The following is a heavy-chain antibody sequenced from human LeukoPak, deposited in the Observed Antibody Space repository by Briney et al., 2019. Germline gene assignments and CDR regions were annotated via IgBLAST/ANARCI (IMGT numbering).Heavy chain of an antibody. V-gene: IGHV3-9*01. CDR1: GFTFSTYS. CDR2: ISWNSGNI. D-gene: IGHD4-17*01. CDR3: AKDSSTTNYYYGMDV. J-gene: IGHJ6*02. Sequence: GGSLRLSCVASGFTFSTYSMNWVRQAPGKGLEWVSGISWNSGNIDYADSVKGRFTISRDNAKNSLYLQMNSLRAEDTALYYCAKDSSTTNYYYGMDVWGQGTTVTVSS.